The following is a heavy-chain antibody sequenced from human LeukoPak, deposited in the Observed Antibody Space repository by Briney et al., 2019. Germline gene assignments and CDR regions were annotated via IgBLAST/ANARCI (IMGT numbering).Heavy chain of an antibody. CDR2: INSVGSST. J-gene: IGHJ4*02. D-gene: IGHD1-26*01. Sequence: GGSLRFSCAASGFTFSSYWMHWVRQAPGKGLVWVSRINSVGSSTSYADSVKGRFTISRDNAKNTLYLQMNSLRAEDTAVYYCARDSYSGSYYRPLRYWGQGTLVTVSS. CDR1: GFTFSSYW. V-gene: IGHV3-74*01. CDR3: ARDSYSGSYYRPLRY.